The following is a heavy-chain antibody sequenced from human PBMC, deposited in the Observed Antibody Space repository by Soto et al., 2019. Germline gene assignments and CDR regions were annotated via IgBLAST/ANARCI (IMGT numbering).Heavy chain of an antibody. CDR2: ISAYNGNT. CDR3: ASLNSNYRSYNWFDP. J-gene: IGHJ5*02. D-gene: IGHD4-4*01. CDR1: GYTFTSYG. V-gene: IGHV1-18*01. Sequence: ASVKVSCKASGYTFTSYGISWVRQAPGQGLEWMGWISAYNGNTNYAQKLQGRVTMTTDTSTSTAYMELRSLRSDDTAVYYCASLNSNYRSYNWFDPWGQGTLVTVSS.